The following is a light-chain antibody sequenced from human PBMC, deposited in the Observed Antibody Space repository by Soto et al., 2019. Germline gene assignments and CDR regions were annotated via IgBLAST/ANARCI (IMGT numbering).Light chain of an antibody. CDR1: QDISNR. CDR2: DAS. CDR3: QQYDYSPRYT. Sequence: DIQMTQSPSSLSASVGDRVTITCQASQDISNRLNWYQQKPGKAPKFLIYDASTLETGVPSRFSGSVSGTDFTFTISSLQPEDIATYYCQQYDYSPRYTFGPGTKLEIK. J-gene: IGKJ2*01. V-gene: IGKV1-33*01.